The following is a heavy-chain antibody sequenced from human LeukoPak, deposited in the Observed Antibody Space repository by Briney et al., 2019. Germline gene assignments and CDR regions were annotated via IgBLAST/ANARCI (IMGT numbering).Heavy chain of an antibody. CDR2: IYHSGST. V-gene: IGHV4-4*02. Sequence: SETLSLTCAVSGGSISSSNWWSWVRQPPGKGLEWIGEIYHSGSTNYNPSLKSRVTISVDKSKNQFSLKLSSVTAADTPVYYCARGRYDYVWGSYRSLDYWGPGNLGTVSS. CDR3: ARGRYDYVWGSYRSLDY. CDR1: GGSISSSNW. J-gene: IGHJ4*02. D-gene: IGHD3-16*02.